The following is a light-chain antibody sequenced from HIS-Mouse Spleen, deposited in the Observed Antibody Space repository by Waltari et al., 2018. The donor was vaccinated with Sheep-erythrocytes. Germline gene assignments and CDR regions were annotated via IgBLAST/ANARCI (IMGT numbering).Light chain of an antibody. CDR2: LGS. V-gene: IGKV2-28*01. J-gene: IGKJ4*01. CDR1: QSLLHSNGYNY. CDR3: MQALQTPLT. Sequence: DIVMTQSPLSLPVTPGAPASIPSRSSQSLLHSNGYNYLYWYLQKPGQSPQLLIYLGSNRASRVPDRFSGSGSGTDFTLKISRVEAEDVGVYYCMQALQTPLTFGGGTKVEIK.